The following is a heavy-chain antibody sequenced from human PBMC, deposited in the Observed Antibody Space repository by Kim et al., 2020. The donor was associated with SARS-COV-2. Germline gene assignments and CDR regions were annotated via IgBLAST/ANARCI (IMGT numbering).Heavy chain of an antibody. CDR3: TSDCESASCYAAGLGY. D-gene: IGHD2-2*01. J-gene: IGHJ4*02. Sequence: PGKGRFTISRDDSKNTLYLQMNSLKTEDTGMYYCTSDCESASCYAAGLGYWGLGTLVTVSS. V-gene: IGHV3-15*01.